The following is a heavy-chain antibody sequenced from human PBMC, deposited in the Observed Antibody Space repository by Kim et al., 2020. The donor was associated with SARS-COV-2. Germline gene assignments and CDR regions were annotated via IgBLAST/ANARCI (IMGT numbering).Heavy chain of an antibody. CDR3: ARVPVLRFLEWLGGMDV. CDR1: GGSISSGDYY. J-gene: IGHJ6*02. CDR2: IYYSGST. Sequence: TLSLTCTVSGGSISSGDYYWSWIRQPPGKGLEWIGYIYYSGSTYYNPSLKSRVTISVDTSKNQFSLKLSSVTAADTAVYYCARVPVLRFLEWLGGMDVWGQGTTVTVSS. D-gene: IGHD3-3*01. V-gene: IGHV4-30-4*01.